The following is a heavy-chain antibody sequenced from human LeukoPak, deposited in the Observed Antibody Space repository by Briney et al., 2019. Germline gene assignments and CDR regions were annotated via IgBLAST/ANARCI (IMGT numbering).Heavy chain of an antibody. CDR3: ARNTGVAAAGKYYMDV. Sequence: GGSLRLSCAASGFTFSSYSMNWVRQAPGKGLEWVSYISSSSSTIYYADSVKGRFTISRDNAKNSLYLQMNSLRAEDTAVYYSARNTGVAAAGKYYMDVWGKGTTVTVSS. J-gene: IGHJ6*03. CDR1: GFTFSSYS. V-gene: IGHV3-48*01. D-gene: IGHD6-13*01. CDR2: ISSSSSTI.